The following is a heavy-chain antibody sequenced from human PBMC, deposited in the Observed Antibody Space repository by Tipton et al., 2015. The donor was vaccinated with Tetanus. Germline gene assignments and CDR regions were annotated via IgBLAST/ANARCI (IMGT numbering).Heavy chain of an antibody. J-gene: IGHJ4*02. V-gene: IGHV4-31*03. CDR2: IYSSGST. D-gene: IGHD1-26*01. Sequence: GLVKPSQTLSLTCTVSGGSISSGGYYWTWIRQHPGKGLEWIGDIYSSGSTYYNPSLKSRVIISVDTSKNQFSVNLNSVTAADTAVYYCARDQARGARGWNYFDSWGQGTLVTVSS. CDR3: ARDQARGARGWNYFDS. CDR1: GGSISSGGYY.